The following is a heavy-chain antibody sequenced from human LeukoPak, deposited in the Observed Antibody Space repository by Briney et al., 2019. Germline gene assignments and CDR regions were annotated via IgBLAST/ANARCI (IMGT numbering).Heavy chain of an antibody. CDR1: GFSFSTYW. D-gene: IGHD3-16*01. CDR2: IKQDGSET. CDR3: ARGFMITFGGDAFYFDH. Sequence: GGSLRLSCAASGFSFSTYWMSWVRQAPGKGLEWVANIKQDGSETYYVDSVKGRFTIPRDNAKNSLYLQMDSLRGEDTAVYYCARGFMITFGGDAFYFDHWGQGTLVTVSS. V-gene: IGHV3-7*04. J-gene: IGHJ4*02.